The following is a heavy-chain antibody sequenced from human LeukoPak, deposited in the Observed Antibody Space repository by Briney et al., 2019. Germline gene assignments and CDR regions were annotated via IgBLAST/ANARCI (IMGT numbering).Heavy chain of an antibody. CDR1: GGSISSYY. J-gene: IGHJ6*03. CDR3: ARVDGSGSIWDYYYYYMDV. V-gene: IGHV4-4*07. CDR2: IYTSGST. Sequence: SETLSLTCTVSGGSISSYYWSWIRQPAGKGLEWIGRIYTSGSTNYNPSLKSRVTMSVDTSKNQFSLKLSSVTAADTAVYYCARVDGSGSIWDYYYYYMDVWGKGTTVTVSS. D-gene: IGHD3-10*01.